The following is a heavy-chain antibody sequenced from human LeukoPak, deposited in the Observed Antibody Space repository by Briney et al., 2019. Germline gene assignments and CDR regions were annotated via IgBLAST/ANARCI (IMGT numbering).Heavy chain of an antibody. J-gene: IGHJ4*02. CDR2: ISSSSDHI. CDR3: ARGVVPAALDY. V-gene: IGHV3-21*01. CDR1: GSTFSSYS. D-gene: IGHD2-2*01. Sequence: AGGSLRLSCAASGSTFSSYSMNWVRQAPGKGLEWVSSISSSSDHIAYADSVKDRFTISRDNAKNALYLQVNSLRAEDTAVYYCARGVVPAALDYWGQGTLVTVSS.